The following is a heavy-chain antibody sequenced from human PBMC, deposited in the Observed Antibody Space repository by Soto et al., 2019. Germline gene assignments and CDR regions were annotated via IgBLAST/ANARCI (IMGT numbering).Heavy chain of an antibody. Sequence: ASETLSLTCTVSGGSISSSSYYWGWIRQPPGKGLEWIGSIYYSGSTYYNPSLKSRVTISVDTSKNQFSLNLSSVTAADTAVYYCASLSFDDYGDYARSTYYGMDVWGQGTTVTVSS. CDR2: IYYSGST. D-gene: IGHD4-17*01. CDR1: GGSISSSSYY. CDR3: ASLSFDDYGDYARSTYYGMDV. V-gene: IGHV4-39*01. J-gene: IGHJ6*02.